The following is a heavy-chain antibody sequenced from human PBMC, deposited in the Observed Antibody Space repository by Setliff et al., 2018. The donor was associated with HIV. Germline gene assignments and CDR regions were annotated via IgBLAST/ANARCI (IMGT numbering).Heavy chain of an antibody. CDR3: ASHDYYDSSVYYYRFDY. CDR2: IDPSDSYT. V-gene: IGHV5-10-1*01. J-gene: IGHJ4*02. Sequence: GESLTISCKGSGYSFTSYWINWVRQMPGKGLEWMGRIDPSDSYTNYNPSFQGHVTISADKSISTAYLQWSSLKASDTAMYYCASHDYYDSSVYYYRFDYWGQGTLVTVSS. CDR1: GYSFTSYW. D-gene: IGHD3-22*01.